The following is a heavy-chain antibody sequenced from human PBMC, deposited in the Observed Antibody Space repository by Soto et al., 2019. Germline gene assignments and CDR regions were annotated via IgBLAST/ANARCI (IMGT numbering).Heavy chain of an antibody. CDR3: ATSRAAASYDY. J-gene: IGHJ4*02. CDR1: GGSISSSSYY. Sequence: SETLSLTCTVSGGSISSSSYYWGWIRQPPGKGLEWIGSIYYSGSTYYNPSLKSRVTISVDTSKNQFSLKLSSVTAADTAVYYCATSRAAASYDYWGQGTLVTVSS. D-gene: IGHD6-13*01. CDR2: IYYSGST. V-gene: IGHV4-39*01.